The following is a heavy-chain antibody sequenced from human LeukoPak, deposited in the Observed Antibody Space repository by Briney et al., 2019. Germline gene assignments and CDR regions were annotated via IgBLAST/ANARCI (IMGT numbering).Heavy chain of an antibody. CDR3: AKGKYSDYRFDY. Sequence: GGSLRLFCAASGFTFSSYAMSWVRQAPGKGLEGVSAISGSGGSTYYADSVTGRFPISRDNSNNALYQQMNSLRADDTAVYYCAKGKYSDYRFDYWGPGTLVTVSS. J-gene: IGHJ4*02. V-gene: IGHV3-23*01. CDR1: GFTFSSYA. CDR2: ISGSGGST. D-gene: IGHD3-16*02.